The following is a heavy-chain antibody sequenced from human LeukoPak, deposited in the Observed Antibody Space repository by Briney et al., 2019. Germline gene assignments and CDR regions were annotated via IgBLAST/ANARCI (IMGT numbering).Heavy chain of an antibody. J-gene: IGHJ6*03. D-gene: IGHD3-3*01. Sequence: GGSLRLSCTASGFTFGDYAMSWFRQAPGKGLEWVGFIRSKAYGGTTEYAASVKGRFTISRDDSKSIAYLQMNSLKTEDTAVYYCTRGKDYDFWSGYYTYYYYMDVWGKGTTVTVSS. V-gene: IGHV3-49*03. CDR2: IRSKAYGGTT. CDR3: TRGKDYDFWSGYYTYYYYMDV. CDR1: GFTFGDYA.